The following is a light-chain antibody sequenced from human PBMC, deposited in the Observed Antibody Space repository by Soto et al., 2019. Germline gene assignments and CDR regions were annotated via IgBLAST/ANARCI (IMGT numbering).Light chain of an antibody. CDR2: AAP. CDR3: QQTDSFPRT. J-gene: IGKJ1*01. V-gene: IGKV1-39*01. CDR1: QSISSY. Sequence: DIQMTQSPSSLSASVGDRVTITCRASQSISSYLNWYQHKPGKAPKLLIYAAPSLQTGVPSRFSGSRSGTDFALTISSLQRDDFATYYCQQTDSFPRTFGQGTKV.